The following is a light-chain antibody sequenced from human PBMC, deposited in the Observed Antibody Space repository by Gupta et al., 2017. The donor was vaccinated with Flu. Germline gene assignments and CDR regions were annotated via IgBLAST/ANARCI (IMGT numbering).Light chain of an antibody. J-gene: IGKJ5*01. CDR3: QQYGSSPPIT. CDR2: GAS. Sequence: RATLSCRASQSVSSSYLAWYQQKPGQAPRLLIYGASSRATGVPDRFSGSGSGTDFTLTISRLEPEDVAVYYCQQYGSSPPITFGQGTRLEIK. CDR1: QSVSSSY. V-gene: IGKV3-20*01.